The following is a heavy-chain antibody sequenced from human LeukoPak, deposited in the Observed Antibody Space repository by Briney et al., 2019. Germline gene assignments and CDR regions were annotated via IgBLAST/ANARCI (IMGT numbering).Heavy chain of an antibody. Sequence: GGSLRLSCAASGFTFDDYGMSWVRQAPGKGLEWVSGINWNGGSTGYADSVKGRFTISRDNAKNSLYLQMNSLRAEDTALYHCARDGWVVGPRGAFDIWGQGTMVTVSS. J-gene: IGHJ3*02. CDR2: INWNGGST. V-gene: IGHV3-20*01. CDR3: ARDGWVVGPRGAFDI. D-gene: IGHD1-26*01. CDR1: GFTFDDYG.